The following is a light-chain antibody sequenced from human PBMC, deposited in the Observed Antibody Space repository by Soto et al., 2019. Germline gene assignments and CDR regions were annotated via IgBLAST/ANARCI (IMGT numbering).Light chain of an antibody. CDR2: WSS. CDR1: KSVLYSSNNKNY. Sequence: DIVMTKSPDSLAVSLGERATINCKSSKSVLYSSNNKNYLAWYQQKPGQPPKLLIYWSSTRESGVPDRFSGSGSGTDFPLTISSLQAEDVAVYYCQQYYSTPPTFGQGTKVEIK. CDR3: QQYYSTPPT. J-gene: IGKJ1*01. V-gene: IGKV4-1*01.